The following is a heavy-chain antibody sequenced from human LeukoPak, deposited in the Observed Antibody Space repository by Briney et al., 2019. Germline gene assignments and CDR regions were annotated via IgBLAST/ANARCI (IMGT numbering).Heavy chain of an antibody. CDR1: GDSVSSGGYS. Sequence: SETLSLTCTVSGDSVSSGGYSWSWIRQPPGKGLEWLGYIYHSGGTSYNPSLKTRVTISVDRSKNQFSLKLSSVTAADTAVYYCARDYYDSSGYFNNWFDPWGQGILVTVSS. D-gene: IGHD3-22*01. CDR3: ARDYYDSSGYFNNWFDP. J-gene: IGHJ5*02. CDR2: IYHSGGT. V-gene: IGHV4-30-2*01.